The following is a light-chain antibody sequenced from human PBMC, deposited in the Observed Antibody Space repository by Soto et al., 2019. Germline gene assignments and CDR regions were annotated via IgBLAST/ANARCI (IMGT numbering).Light chain of an antibody. CDR1: QSVSSNF. CDR2: GAS. Sequence: ENVLTQSPGTLSLSPGEIATLYFSASQSVSSNFLAWYQQKPGQAPRLLIYGASNRATGIPDRFSGSGSGTDFTLTISRLEPEDFAVYYCQQYDSSPRTFGQGTKVDIK. J-gene: IGKJ1*01. CDR3: QQYDSSPRT. V-gene: IGKV3-20*01.